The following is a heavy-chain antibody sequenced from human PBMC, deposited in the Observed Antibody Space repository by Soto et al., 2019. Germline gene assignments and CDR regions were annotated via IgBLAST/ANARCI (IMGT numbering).Heavy chain of an antibody. CDR1: GFSFSSYG. CDR2: IWYDGSNK. V-gene: IGHV3-33*01. Sequence: QGQLVEYGGGVVQPGWSLRLSCVAAGFSFSSYGMHWVRQAPGKGLEWVAVIWYDGSNKFYGESVKGRFTVSRDNSENTLYLQMNSLRAEDTAVYYCAREKDDGFDIWGQAAMVTVTS. J-gene: IGHJ3*02. CDR3: AREKDDGFDI.